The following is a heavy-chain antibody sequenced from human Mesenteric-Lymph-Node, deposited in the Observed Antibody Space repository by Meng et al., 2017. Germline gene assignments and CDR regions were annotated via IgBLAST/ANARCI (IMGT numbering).Heavy chain of an antibody. CDR2: ISWNSGSI. CDR1: GFTFDDYA. Sequence: SLKISCAASGFTFDDYAMHWVRQAPGKGLEWVSGISWNSGSIGYADSVKGRFTISRDNAKNSLYLQMNSLRAEDTAVYYCARDGTGFYYDSSGYYSDDAFDIWGQGTMVTVSS. J-gene: IGHJ3*02. CDR3: ARDGTGFYYDSSGYYSDDAFDI. V-gene: IGHV3-9*01. D-gene: IGHD3-22*01.